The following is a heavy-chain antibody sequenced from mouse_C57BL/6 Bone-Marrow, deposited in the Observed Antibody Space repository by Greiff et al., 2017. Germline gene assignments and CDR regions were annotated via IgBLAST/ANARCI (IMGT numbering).Heavy chain of an antibody. CDR2: IYPIDSAT. V-gene: IGHV1-61*01. D-gene: IGHD3-1*01. Sequence: QVQLQQPGAELVRPGSSVKLSCKASGYTFTSYWMDWVKQRPGQGLEWIGNIYPIDSATHSNQKFKDKATLTVDKSSSTASMQISSLTSEDSAVYYCARVGDYWGQGTTLTVSS. J-gene: IGHJ2*01. CDR1: GYTFTSYW. CDR3: ARVGDY.